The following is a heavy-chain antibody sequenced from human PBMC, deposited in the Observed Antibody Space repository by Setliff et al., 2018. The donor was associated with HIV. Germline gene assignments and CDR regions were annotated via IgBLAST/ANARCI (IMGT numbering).Heavy chain of an antibody. CDR1: GGSFSGYY. CDR2: INHSGST. V-gene: IGHV4-34*01. Sequence: SETLSLTCAVYGGSFSGYYWSWIRQPPGKGLEWIGEINHSGSTHSSPAPKSRVTMSVDTSKNQFSLKLSSVTAADTAVYYCARRREYNGGYYGEYHMDAWGKGTTVTV. J-gene: IGHJ6*03. D-gene: IGHD1-26*01. CDR3: ARRREYNGGYYGEYHMDA.